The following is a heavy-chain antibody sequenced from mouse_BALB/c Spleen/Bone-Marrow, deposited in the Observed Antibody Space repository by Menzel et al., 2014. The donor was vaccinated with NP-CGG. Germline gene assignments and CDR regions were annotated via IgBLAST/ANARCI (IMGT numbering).Heavy chain of an antibody. CDR1: GYPLSSYW. CDR3: ARGNYEAMDY. J-gene: IGHJ4*01. Sequence: QVQQKQSGAELAKPGASVKMSCKAFGYPLSSYWMYWVKQRPGQGLEWIGYINPSTGYTEYNQKFKDKATLTADKSSSTAYMQLSSLTSEDSAVYYCARGNYEAMDYWGQGTSVTVSS. CDR2: INPSTGYT. D-gene: IGHD2-1*01. V-gene: IGHV1-4*01.